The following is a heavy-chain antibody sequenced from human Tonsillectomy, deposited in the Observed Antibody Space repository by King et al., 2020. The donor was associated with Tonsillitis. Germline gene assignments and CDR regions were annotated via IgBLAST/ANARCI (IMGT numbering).Heavy chain of an antibody. J-gene: IGHJ5*02. CDR3: ARPSRGDWFDP. V-gene: IGHV3-74*02. Sequence: QLVQSGGGLVQPGGSLRLPCAASGFTFSSYWMHWVRQAPGKGLVWVSSINSDGSSTSYADSVKGRFTISRDNAKKTLYLQMNSLRAEDTAVYYWARPSRGDWFDPWGQGTLVTVSS. CDR1: GFTFSSYW. D-gene: IGHD3-16*01. CDR2: INSDGSST.